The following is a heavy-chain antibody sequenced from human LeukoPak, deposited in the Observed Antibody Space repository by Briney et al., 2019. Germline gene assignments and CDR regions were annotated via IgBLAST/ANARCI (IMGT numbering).Heavy chain of an antibody. CDR2: ISGSGGST. CDR1: GFTFSSYA. J-gene: IGHJ4*02. CDR3: AKDHDYYGSGSYYND. V-gene: IGHV3-23*01. D-gene: IGHD3-10*01. Sequence: GGSLRLSCAASGFTFSSYAMSWVRQAPGKGLEWVSAISGSGGSTYYADSVKGRFTIPRDNSKNTLYLQMNSLRAEDTAVYYCAKDHDYYGSGSYYNDWGQGTLVTVSS.